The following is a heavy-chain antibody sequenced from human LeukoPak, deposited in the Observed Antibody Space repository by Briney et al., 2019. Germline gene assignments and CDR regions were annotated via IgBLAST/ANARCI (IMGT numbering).Heavy chain of an antibody. Sequence: PGGSLRLSCAGSGFTFSTYVIRWVRQTPGKGLEWAALISYDGNSMYYADSVKGRSTISRDNSKNTVYLQMDSLRPEDTAVYYCARIIISTKYYSGLDVWGQGTTVTVSS. CDR1: GFTFSTYV. V-gene: IGHV3-30*03. CDR2: ISYDGNSM. J-gene: IGHJ6*02. D-gene: IGHD3-3*02. CDR3: ARIIISTKYYSGLDV.